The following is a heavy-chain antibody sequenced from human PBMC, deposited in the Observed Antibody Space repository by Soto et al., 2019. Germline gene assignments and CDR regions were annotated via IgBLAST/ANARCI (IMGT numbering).Heavy chain of an antibody. CDR2: FDPEDGET. D-gene: IGHD3-9*01. J-gene: IGHJ6*02. V-gene: IGHV1-24*01. Sequence: QVQRVQSGAEVKKPGASVKVSCKVSGYTLTELSMHWVRQAPGKGLEWMGGFDPEDGETIYAQKFQGRVTMTEDTSTYTAYMELSSLISEDTAVYYCATTRYDILTGGEITYYYYGMDVWGQGTTVTVSS. CDR3: ATTRYDILTGGEITYYYYGMDV. CDR1: GYTLTELS.